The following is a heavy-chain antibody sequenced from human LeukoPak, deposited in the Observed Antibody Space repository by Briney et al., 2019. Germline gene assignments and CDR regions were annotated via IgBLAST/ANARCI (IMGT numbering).Heavy chain of an antibody. D-gene: IGHD2-2*01. J-gene: IGHJ5*02. CDR3: ARLSYCSSTSCKYNWFDP. CDR1: GGSITNYY. Sequence: SETLSLTCTVSGGSITNYYWSWIRQPPGKGLEWIRYIYYSGSPNYNPSLKSRISISVDTSKNQFSLKLSSVTAADTAVYYCARLSYCSSTSCKYNWFDPWGQGTLVTVSS. V-gene: IGHV4-59*01. CDR2: IYYSGSP.